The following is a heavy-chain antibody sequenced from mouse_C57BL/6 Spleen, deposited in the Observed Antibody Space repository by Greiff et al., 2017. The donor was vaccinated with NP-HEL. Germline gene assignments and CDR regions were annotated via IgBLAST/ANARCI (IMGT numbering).Heavy chain of an antibody. D-gene: IGHD1-1*01. CDR2: IYPGDGDT. Sequence: QVQLQQSGAELVKPGASVKISCKASGYAFSSYWMNWVKQRPGKGLEWIGQIYPGDGDTNYNGKFKGKATLTADKSSSTAYMQLSSLTSEDSAVYFCAREGDYYGSSPAWFAYWSQGTLVTVSA. CDR1: GYAFSSYW. CDR3: AREGDYYGSSPAWFAY. J-gene: IGHJ3*01. V-gene: IGHV1-80*01.